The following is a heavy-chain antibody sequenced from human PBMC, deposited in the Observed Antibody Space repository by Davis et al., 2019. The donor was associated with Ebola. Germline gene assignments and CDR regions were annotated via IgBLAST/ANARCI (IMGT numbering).Heavy chain of an antibody. D-gene: IGHD2-2*01. V-gene: IGHV4-59*08. J-gene: IGHJ4*02. CDR2: IYYSGST. CDR1: GGSISSYY. Sequence: SETLSLTCTVSGGSISSYYWSWIRQPPGKGLEWFGYIYYSGSTNYNPSLKSRVTISVDTSKNQFSLKLSSVTAADTAVYYCARGIVVVPAAIQHVEMATSELDYWGQGTLVTVSS. CDR3: ARGIVVVPAAIQHVEMATSELDY.